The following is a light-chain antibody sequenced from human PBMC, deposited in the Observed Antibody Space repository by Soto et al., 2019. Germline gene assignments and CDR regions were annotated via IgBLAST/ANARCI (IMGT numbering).Light chain of an antibody. V-gene: IGLV2-14*03. CDR2: DVR. CDR1: TSDVGGYNY. CDR3: SSYTTGTTLV. Sequence: QSALTQPASVSGSPGQSITISCTGTTSDVGGYNYVSWYQHHPGKAPRLMIYDVRDRPSGVSNRFSGSKSGNTASLTISGLQAEDEADSCCSSYTTGTTLVFGGGTKPPS. J-gene: IGLJ2*01.